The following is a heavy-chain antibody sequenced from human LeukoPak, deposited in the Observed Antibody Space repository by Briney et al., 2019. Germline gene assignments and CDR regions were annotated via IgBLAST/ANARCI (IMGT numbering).Heavy chain of an antibody. Sequence: SETLSLTCTVSGDSLSRSSWSWIRQSPGGGLEWIGYMFYGGTTNHNPSLKGRVTMSMVTSKNQFSLKLSSVTAADTAVYYCARGPPYGSGSYYRYYYYGMDVWGQGTTVTVSS. CDR1: GDSLSRSS. CDR2: MFYGGTT. V-gene: IGHV4-59*01. CDR3: ARGPPYGSGSYYRYYYYGMDV. J-gene: IGHJ6*02. D-gene: IGHD3-10*01.